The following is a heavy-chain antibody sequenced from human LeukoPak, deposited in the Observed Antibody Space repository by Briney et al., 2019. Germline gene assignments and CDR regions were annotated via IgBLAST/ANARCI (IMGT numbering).Heavy chain of an antibody. J-gene: IGHJ4*02. CDR2: ISYDGSEK. CDR3: AREGSSGYYPY. V-gene: IGHV3-30-3*01. CDR1: GFTFSSYP. D-gene: IGHD3-22*01. Sequence: PGGSLRLSCAASGFTFSSYPMRWVRQAPGKGLEWVAVISYDGSEKHYADPVKGRFTISRDNSKNTLYLQMNSLRAEDTAVYYCAREGSSGYYPYWGQGILVTVSS.